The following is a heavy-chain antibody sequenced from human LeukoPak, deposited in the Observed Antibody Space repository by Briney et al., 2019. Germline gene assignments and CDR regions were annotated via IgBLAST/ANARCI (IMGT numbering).Heavy chain of an antibody. CDR3: STFSAFDI. CDR2: IIGSSTYI. J-gene: IGHJ3*02. Sequence: NPGGSLRLSCAASGFTFSTYSMNWVRQAPGKGLEWVSSIIGSSTYIYYADSVKGRFTISRDNAKNSLFLQMNSLRAEDTAVYYCSTFSAFDICGQGTMVTVSS. D-gene: IGHD3-16*01. CDR1: GFTFSTYS. V-gene: IGHV3-21*04.